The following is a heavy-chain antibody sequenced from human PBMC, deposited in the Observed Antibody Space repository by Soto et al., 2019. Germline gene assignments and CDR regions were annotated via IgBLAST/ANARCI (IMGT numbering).Heavy chain of an antibody. CDR2: INPNNGAT. CDR3: ATTCAVGSTTVWRMDV. Sequence: GASVKVSCKASGYTFTGYYMHWVRQAPGQGLEWMGWINPNNGATKYAQKFQGWLTMTRDTSISTAXXXXXXXXXXDTAVYYCATTCAVGSTTVWRMDVWGQGTTVTVSS. D-gene: IGHD4-17*01. V-gene: IGHV1-2*04. CDR1: GYTFTGYY. J-gene: IGHJ6*02.